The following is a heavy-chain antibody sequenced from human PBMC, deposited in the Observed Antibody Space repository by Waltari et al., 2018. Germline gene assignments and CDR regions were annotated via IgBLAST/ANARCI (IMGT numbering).Heavy chain of an antibody. Sequence: QVQLVESGGGVVQPGRSLRLSCAGSGFPFSRYGMHWVRQAPGKGLEWVAVVWYDGTNKYYADSVKGRFTISRDNSKNTLNLQMNSLRVEDTAVYYCAKGRSYDSSGYYYGDWGQGTLVTVSS. CDR2: VWYDGTNK. D-gene: IGHD3-22*01. V-gene: IGHV3-33*06. CDR3: AKGRSYDSSGYYYGD. J-gene: IGHJ4*02. CDR1: GFPFSRYG.